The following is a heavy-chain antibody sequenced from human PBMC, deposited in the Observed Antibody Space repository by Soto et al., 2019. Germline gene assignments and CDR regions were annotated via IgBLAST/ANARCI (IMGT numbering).Heavy chain of an antibody. CDR3: ARLDAYCTNGVCYGVIYDY. J-gene: IGHJ4*02. V-gene: IGHV4-59*08. Sequence: SETLSLTCTVSGGSISSYYWSWIRQPPGKGLEWIGYIYYSGSTNYNPSLKSRVTISVDTSKNQFSLKLSSVTAADTAVYYCARLDAYCTNGVCYGVIYDYWGQGTLVTVSS. D-gene: IGHD2-8*01. CDR1: GGSISSYY. CDR2: IYYSGST.